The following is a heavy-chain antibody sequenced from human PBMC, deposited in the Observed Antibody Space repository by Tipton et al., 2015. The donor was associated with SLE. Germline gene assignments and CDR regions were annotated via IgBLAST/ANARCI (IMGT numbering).Heavy chain of an antibody. CDR2: TSYSGKT. V-gene: IGHV4-59*01. Sequence: TLSLTCAVYGGSFSVCYWSWIRQPPGKGLEWMGYTSYSGKTNSHPPLKSRVTISVDTSKNQFSLKLTSVTAADTAVYYCARGGASSKWLDPWGQGILVTVSS. CDR3: ARGGASSKWLDP. J-gene: IGHJ5*02. CDR1: GGSFSVCY. D-gene: IGHD6-6*01.